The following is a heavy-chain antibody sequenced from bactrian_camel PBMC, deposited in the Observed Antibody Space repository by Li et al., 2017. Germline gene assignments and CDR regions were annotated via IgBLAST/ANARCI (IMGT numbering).Heavy chain of an antibody. CDR2: IDTDGST. D-gene: IGHD1*01. J-gene: IGHJ6*01. CDR1: PTVFSDNC. V-gene: IGHV3S53*01. Sequence: HVQLVESGGGSVQAGGSLRLACAIDPTVFSDNCFAWFRQMPGREREGVATIDTDGSTRYADSVKGRFTLSKDNAKNTLYLQMNSLKPDDSAMYYCAAGCKVAGTWSFESDFRYWGQGTQVTVS. CDR3: AAGCKVAGTWSFESDFRY.